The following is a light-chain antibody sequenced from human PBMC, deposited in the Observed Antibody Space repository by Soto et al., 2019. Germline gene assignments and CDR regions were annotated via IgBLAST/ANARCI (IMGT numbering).Light chain of an antibody. Sequence: QSALTQPASVSGSPGQSITISCTGTSSDVGGYNYVSWYQQHPGKAPKLMIYEVSNRPSGVSNRFSGSKSGNTASLPISGLQAEDEADYYCSSHTSSSTGVFGTGTTVTVL. CDR2: EVS. CDR1: SSDVGGYNY. CDR3: SSHTSSSTGV. V-gene: IGLV2-14*01. J-gene: IGLJ1*01.